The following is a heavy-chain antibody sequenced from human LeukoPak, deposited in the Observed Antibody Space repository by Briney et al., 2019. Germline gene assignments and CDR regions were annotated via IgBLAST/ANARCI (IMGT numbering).Heavy chain of an antibody. CDR1: GFTFSSYS. D-gene: IGHD4-17*01. J-gene: IGHJ4*02. Sequence: SGGSLRLSCAASGFTFSSYSMNWVRQAPGKGLEWVSSISSSSSYIYYADSVKGRFTISRDNAKNSLYLQMNSLRAEDTAVYYCARDLNPNYGDYDGFDYWGQGTLVTVSS. CDR2: ISSSSSYI. V-gene: IGHV3-21*01. CDR3: ARDLNPNYGDYDGFDY.